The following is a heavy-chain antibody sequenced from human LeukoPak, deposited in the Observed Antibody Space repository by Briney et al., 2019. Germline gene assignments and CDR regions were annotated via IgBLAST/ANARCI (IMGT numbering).Heavy chain of an antibody. J-gene: IGHJ4*02. Sequence: PGGSLRLSCAASGFTFSSYDMHWVRQTTGKGLEWVSAIGIAGDTYYPGSVRGRFTISRENAKNSLYLQMNSLRAEDTAVYYCARAGYNYGYLDCWGQGTLVTVSS. D-gene: IGHD5-18*01. CDR2: IGIAGDT. V-gene: IGHV3-13*01. CDR3: ARAGYNYGYLDC. CDR1: GFTFSSYD.